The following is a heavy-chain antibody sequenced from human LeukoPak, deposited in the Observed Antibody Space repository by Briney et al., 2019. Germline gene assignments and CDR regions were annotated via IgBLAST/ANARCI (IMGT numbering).Heavy chain of an antibody. V-gene: IGHV3-64D*06. CDR3: VKSYYDILTGYSPLGGYFDY. CDR2: ISSNGGST. J-gene: IGHJ4*02. CDR1: AFTFSSYA. Sequence: GGSLRLSCSASAFTFSSYAMHWVRQAPGKGLEYVSAISSNGGSTYYADSVKGRFTISRDNSKNTLYLQMSSLRAEDTAVYYCVKSYYDILTGYSPLGGYFDYWGQGTLVTVSS. D-gene: IGHD3-9*01.